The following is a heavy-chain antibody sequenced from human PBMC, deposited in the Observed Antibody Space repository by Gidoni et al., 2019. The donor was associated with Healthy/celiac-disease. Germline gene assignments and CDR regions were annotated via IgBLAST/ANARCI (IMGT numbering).Heavy chain of an antibody. CDR3: AKDGYCSGGSCYGYFDY. CDR1: GFTFDDYI. J-gene: IGHJ4*02. D-gene: IGHD2-15*01. Sequence: EVQLVDSGGVVVQPGGSLRLSCAASGFTFDDYIMHWVRQAPGKGLEWFSLISWDGGSTYYADSVKGRFTISRDNSKNSLYLQMNSLRTEDTALYYCAKDGYCSGGSCYGYFDYWGQGTLVTVSS. CDR2: ISWDGGST. V-gene: IGHV3-43*01.